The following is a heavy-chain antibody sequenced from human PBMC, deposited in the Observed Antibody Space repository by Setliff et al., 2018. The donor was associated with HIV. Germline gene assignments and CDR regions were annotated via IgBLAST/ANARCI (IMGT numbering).Heavy chain of an antibody. D-gene: IGHD3-22*01. CDR1: GDSIGSSSYY. V-gene: IGHV4-39*01. Sequence: PSETLSLTCTVSGDSIGSSSYYWAWIRQPPGKGLEWIGNIYYSGSTYYNPSLKSRVTISVDSSKNQFSLTVTSVTAADTAVYYCARHDHSDNLSYPMDVWGKGTTVTVSS. CDR3: ARHDHSDNLSYPMDV. CDR2: IYYSGST. J-gene: IGHJ6*03.